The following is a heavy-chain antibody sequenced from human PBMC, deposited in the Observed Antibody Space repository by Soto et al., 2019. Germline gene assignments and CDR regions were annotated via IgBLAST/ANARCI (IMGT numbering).Heavy chain of an antibody. J-gene: IGHJ4*02. V-gene: IGHV1-69*01. D-gene: IGHD1-1*01. CDR2: IMAIFDKR. CDR3: ARERASGNHDF. CDR1: GGTFNSYT. Sequence: QVQLVQSEAEVRKPGSSLRPSCRTSGGTFNSYTINWVRRAPGQGLEWVGGIMAIFDKRNYAQKFLGRVTITADESTSTAYLELSGLTIEDTAVYYCARERASGNHDFWGQGTPVTVSS.